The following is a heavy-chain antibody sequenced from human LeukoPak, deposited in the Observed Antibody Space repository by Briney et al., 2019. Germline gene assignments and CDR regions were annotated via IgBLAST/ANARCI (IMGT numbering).Heavy chain of an antibody. J-gene: IGHJ4*02. CDR2: VYSGGNT. Sequence: GGSLRLSCTASGFTVSSDYMSWVRQAPGKGLEWVSVVYSGGNTYYADSMKGRFTISRDNSKNTLYLQMNSLRAEDTAVYYCAREPPGGGFDYWGQGTLVTVSS. V-gene: IGHV3-66*01. CDR1: GFTVSSDY. CDR3: AREPPGGGFDY. D-gene: IGHD3-16*01.